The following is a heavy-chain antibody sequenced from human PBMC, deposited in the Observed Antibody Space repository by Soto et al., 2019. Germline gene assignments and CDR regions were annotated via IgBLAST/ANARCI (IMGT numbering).Heavy chain of an antibody. CDR2: ISYDGSNK. J-gene: IGHJ6*03. CDR3: AKDPPIGVCTNGVCPHNYYYYYYMDV. Sequence: GGSLRLSCAASGFTFSSYGMHWVRQAPGKGLEWVAVISYDGSNKYYADSVKGRFTISRDNSKNTLYLQMNSLRAEDTAVYYCAKDPPIGVCTNGVCPHNYYYYYYMDVWGKGTTVTVSS. D-gene: IGHD2-8*01. V-gene: IGHV3-30*18. CDR1: GFTFSSYG.